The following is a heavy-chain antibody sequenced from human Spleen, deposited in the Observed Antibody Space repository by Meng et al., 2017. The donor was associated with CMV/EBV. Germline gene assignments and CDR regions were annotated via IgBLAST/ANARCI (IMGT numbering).Heavy chain of an antibody. Sequence: GESLKISCAGSGVIFSSYDLSWVRQAPGKGLEWISYISSSGRTTYYADSVKGRFTLSRDNAKNAVYLQMNSLRAEDTAVYYCARDLRFLEWLSQGLSLDYWGQGTMVTVSS. V-gene: IGHV3-48*03. CDR2: ISSSGRTT. CDR1: GVIFSSYD. CDR3: ARDLRFLEWLSQGLSLDY. D-gene: IGHD3-3*01. J-gene: IGHJ4*02.